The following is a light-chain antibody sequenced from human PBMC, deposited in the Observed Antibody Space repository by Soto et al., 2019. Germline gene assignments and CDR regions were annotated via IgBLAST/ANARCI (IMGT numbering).Light chain of an antibody. CDR1: QSFGGL. J-gene: IGKJ5*01. CDR2: DAY. Sequence: EVVLTHCPVTLSVYTWEGATLSCRASQSFGGLLAWYQQKPGQAPRLLIYDAYNRATGIPPRFSGSGSGTDFTLTISSLEPEDSAVYYCQQRHRWPITFGQGTRLEIK. CDR3: QQRHRWPIT. V-gene: IGKV3-11*01.